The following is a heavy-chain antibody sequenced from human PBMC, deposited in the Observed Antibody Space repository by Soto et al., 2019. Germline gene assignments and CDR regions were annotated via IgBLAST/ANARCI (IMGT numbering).Heavy chain of an antibody. J-gene: IGHJ4*02. Sequence: PGGSLRLSCAASGFTFSSYAMSWVRQAPGKGLEWVSAISGSGGSTYYADSVKGRFTISRDNSKNTLYLQMNSLRAEDTAVYYCAKGAIVVVPAAADFDYWGQGTLVTVSS. CDR2: ISGSGGST. CDR1: GFTFSSYA. CDR3: AKGAIVVVPAAADFDY. V-gene: IGHV3-23*01. D-gene: IGHD2-2*01.